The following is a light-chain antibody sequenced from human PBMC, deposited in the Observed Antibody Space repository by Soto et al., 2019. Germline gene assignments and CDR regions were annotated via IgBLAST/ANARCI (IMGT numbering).Light chain of an antibody. V-gene: IGKV3-11*01. J-gene: IGKJ4*01. Sequence: EIVLTQSPATLSLSPGERVTLSCRASQSVSSYLAWYQQKPGQAPRLLIYDASNRATGIPARFSGSGSGTDFTLTICSLEPEDFAVYYCQQRGNWPLTFGGGTKVEIK. CDR1: QSVSSY. CDR2: DAS. CDR3: QQRGNWPLT.